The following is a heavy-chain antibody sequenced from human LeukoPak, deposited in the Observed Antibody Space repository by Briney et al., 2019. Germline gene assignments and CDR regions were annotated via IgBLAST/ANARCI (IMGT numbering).Heavy chain of an antibody. V-gene: IGHV3-30-3*01. CDR3: ARVSYCSSTSCYQGGLNY. Sequence: GGSLRLSCAASGFTFSSYAMHWVRQAPGKGLEWVAVISYDGSNKYYADSVKGRFTISRDNSKNTLYLQMNSLRAEDTAVYYCARVSYCSSTSCYQGGLNYWGQGTLVTVSS. CDR1: GFTFSSYA. J-gene: IGHJ4*02. D-gene: IGHD2-2*01. CDR2: ISYDGSNK.